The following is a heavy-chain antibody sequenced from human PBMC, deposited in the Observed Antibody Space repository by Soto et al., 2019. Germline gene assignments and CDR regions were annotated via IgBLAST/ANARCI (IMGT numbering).Heavy chain of an antibody. J-gene: IGHJ4*02. D-gene: IGHD6-13*01. V-gene: IGHV3-53*01. CDR1: GFTVSSNY. CDR3: AGRQRGEQQRFDD. CDR2: IYSGGST. Sequence: GGSLRLSCAASGFTVSSNYMSWVRQAPGKGLEWVSVIYSGGSTYYADSVKGRFTISRDNSKNTLYLLMNSRGAEDTAVYYWAGRQRGEQQRFDDWGQGTLVTVSS.